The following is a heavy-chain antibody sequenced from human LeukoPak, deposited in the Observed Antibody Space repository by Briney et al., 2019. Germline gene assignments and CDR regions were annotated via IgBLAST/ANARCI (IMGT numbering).Heavy chain of an antibody. J-gene: IGHJ4*02. CDR3: ARGGWHDSSGYYLQPVDY. D-gene: IGHD3-22*01. CDR2: ISHDGSNK. V-gene: IGHV3-30*03. CDR1: GFTFRSYS. Sequence: GGSLRLSCAASGFTFRSYSMNWVRQAPGKGLEWVAVISHDGSNKYYADSVKGRFTISRDNSKNTLYLQMNSLRAEDTAVYYCARGGWHDSSGYYLQPVDYWGQGTLVTVSS.